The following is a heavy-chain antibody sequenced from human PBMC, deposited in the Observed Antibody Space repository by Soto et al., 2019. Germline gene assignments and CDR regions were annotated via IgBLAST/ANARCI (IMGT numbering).Heavy chain of an antibody. J-gene: IGHJ4*02. Sequence: GGSLRLSCAASGFTFSSYAMSWVRQAPGKGLEWVSAISGSGGSTYYADSVKGRFTISRDNSKNTLYLQMNSLRAEDTAVYYCAKASLRVVVISYFDYWGQGTLVTVSS. D-gene: IGHD3-22*01. CDR2: ISGSGGST. CDR3: AKASLRVVVISYFDY. CDR1: GFTFSSYA. V-gene: IGHV3-23*01.